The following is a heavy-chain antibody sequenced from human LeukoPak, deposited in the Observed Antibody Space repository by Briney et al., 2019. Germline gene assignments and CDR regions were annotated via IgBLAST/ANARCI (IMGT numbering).Heavy chain of an antibody. D-gene: IGHD3-10*01. CDR3: ARLRDYFTHAFDI. J-gene: IGHJ3*02. CDR1: GFTFIDYS. V-gene: IGHV3-21*01. Sequence: PGGSLRLSCAASGFTFIDYSVNWVRQAPGKGLEWVSSISSSSSYIFYADSLKGRFTISRDNAKNSLYLQMNSLRAEDTAVYYCARLRDYFTHAFDIWGQGTMDTVSS. CDR2: ISSSSSYI.